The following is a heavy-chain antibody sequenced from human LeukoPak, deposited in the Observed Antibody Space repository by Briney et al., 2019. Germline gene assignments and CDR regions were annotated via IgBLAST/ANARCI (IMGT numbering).Heavy chain of an antibody. V-gene: IGHV3-7*01. J-gene: IGHJ5*02. CDR3: AGGYWSDPYCSGGSCYSFSWFDP. CDR2: IKQDGSEK. CDR1: GFTFSSYW. D-gene: IGHD2-15*01. Sequence: GGSLRLSCAASGFTFSSYWMSWVRQAPGKGLEWVANIKQDGSEKYYVDSVKGRFTISRDNAKNSLYLQMNSLRAEDTAVYYCAGGYWSDPYCSGGSCYSFSWFDPWGQGTLVTVSS.